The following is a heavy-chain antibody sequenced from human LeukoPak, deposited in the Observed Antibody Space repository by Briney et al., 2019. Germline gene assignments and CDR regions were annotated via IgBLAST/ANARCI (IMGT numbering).Heavy chain of an antibody. J-gene: IGHJ6*03. Sequence: ASVKVSCKASGYTFTSYDINWVRQATGQGLEWMGWMNPNSGNTGYAQKFQGRVTMTRNTSISTAYMELSSLRSEDTAVYSCARGSYCSGGSCYYYYYMDVWGKGTTVTVSS. CDR1: GYTFTSYD. D-gene: IGHD2-15*01. CDR3: ARGSYCSGGSCYYYYYMDV. CDR2: MNPNSGNT. V-gene: IGHV1-8*01.